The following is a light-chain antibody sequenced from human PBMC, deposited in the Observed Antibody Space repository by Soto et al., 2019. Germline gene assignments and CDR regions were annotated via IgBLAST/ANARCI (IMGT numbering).Light chain of an antibody. CDR2: SAS. V-gene: IGKV1-39*01. CDR1: ETIIDY. J-gene: IGKJ2*01. CDR3: QQSFSAPRT. Sequence: DIQISQSPYSLSASVGDSVTITCRAIETIIDYLNWYQQQPGEAPKLLIFSASSLHSGVPSRFRGSGSGTHFTLTISSLQPKDFATYFCQQSFSAPRTFGQGTKLQAK.